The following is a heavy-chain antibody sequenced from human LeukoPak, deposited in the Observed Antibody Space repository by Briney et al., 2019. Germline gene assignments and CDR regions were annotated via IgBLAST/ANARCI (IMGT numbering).Heavy chain of an antibody. CDR3: AKDRDLAS. V-gene: IGHV3-30*02. CDR2: IRSDGSSQ. Sequence: GGSLRLSCAASGSTFTTYGMHWVRQAPGKGLEWVAFIRSDGSSQYYADSVKGRFTISRDNSKNTLYLQMSSLRPEDTAVYYCAKDRDLASWGQGTLVTVSS. CDR1: GSTFTTYG. J-gene: IGHJ5*02.